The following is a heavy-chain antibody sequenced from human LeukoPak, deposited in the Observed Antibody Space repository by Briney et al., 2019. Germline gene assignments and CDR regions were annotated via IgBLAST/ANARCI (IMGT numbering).Heavy chain of an antibody. D-gene: IGHD3-22*01. Sequence: PGGSLRLSCAASGFTFSSYGMHWVRQAPGKGLEWVAFIRYDGSNKYYADSVKGRFTISRDNSKNTLYLQMNSLRAEDTAVYYCARDQYYYDSSGYYRFDYWGQGTLVTVSS. CDR2: IRYDGSNK. CDR3: ARDQYYYDSSGYYRFDY. V-gene: IGHV3-30*02. CDR1: GFTFSSYG. J-gene: IGHJ4*02.